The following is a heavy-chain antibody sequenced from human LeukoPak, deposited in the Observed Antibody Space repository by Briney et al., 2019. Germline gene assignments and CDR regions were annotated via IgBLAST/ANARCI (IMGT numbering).Heavy chain of an antibody. Sequence: PGGSLRLFCAASGFTLSSYGMTWVRQAPGKGLEWVSVIASDGSTNYADSVKGRFTISRDNSKSTLYLQMNSLRAEDTALYYCAKITPTYGDQSFDYWGQGTLVTASS. CDR2: IASDGST. CDR3: AKITPTYGDQSFDY. CDR1: GFTLSSYG. J-gene: IGHJ4*02. D-gene: IGHD4-17*01. V-gene: IGHV3-23*01.